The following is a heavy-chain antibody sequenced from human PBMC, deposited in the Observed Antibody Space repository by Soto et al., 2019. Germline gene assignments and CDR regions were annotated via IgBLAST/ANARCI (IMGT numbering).Heavy chain of an antibody. CDR1: GGSISSSSYY. Sequence: SETLSLTCTVSGGSISSSSYYWGWIRQPPGKGLEWIGSIYYSGSTYYNPSLKSRVTISVDTSKNQFSLKLSSVTAADTAVYYCARRSPYGSSTEFDYWCQGTLVTVPQ. D-gene: IGHD1-26*01. CDR3: ARRSPYGSSTEFDY. V-gene: IGHV4-39*01. CDR2: IYYSGST. J-gene: IGHJ4*02.